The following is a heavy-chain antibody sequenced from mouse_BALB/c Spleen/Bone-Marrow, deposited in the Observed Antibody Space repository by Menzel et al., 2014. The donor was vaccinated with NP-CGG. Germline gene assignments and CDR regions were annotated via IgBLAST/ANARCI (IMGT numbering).Heavy chain of an antibody. CDR3: TRVTTDWYFDV. D-gene: IGHD1-1*01. CDR1: GYSFTGYF. CDR2: INPYNGVT. V-gene: IGHV1-20*02. J-gene: IGHJ1*01. Sequence: EVHLVESGPELVKPGASVKISCKASGYSFTGYFMNWVMQSHGKSLEWIGRINPYNGVTFYNQKFKGKATLTVDKSSSTAHMELRSLASEDSAVYYCTRVTTDWYFDVWGAGTTVTVSS.